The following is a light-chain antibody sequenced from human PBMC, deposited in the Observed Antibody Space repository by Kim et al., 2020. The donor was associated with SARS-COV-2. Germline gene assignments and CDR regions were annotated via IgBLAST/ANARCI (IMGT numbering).Light chain of an antibody. J-gene: IGLJ2*01. Sequence: VSVSPGQTASITCSGENLGNKYACWYRQKSGQSPVLVIYEDNKRPSGIPERFSGSNSGNIATLTISATQPVDEADYYCQVWDNSPVFGGGTQLTVL. CDR1: NLGNKY. V-gene: IGLV3-1*01. CDR2: EDN. CDR3: QVWDNSPV.